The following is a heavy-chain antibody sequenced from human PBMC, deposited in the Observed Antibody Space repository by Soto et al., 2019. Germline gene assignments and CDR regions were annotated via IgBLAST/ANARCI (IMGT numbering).Heavy chain of an antibody. V-gene: IGHV1-46*01. CDR3: ARAGYSYGYWFDP. J-gene: IGHJ5*02. D-gene: IGHD5-18*01. CDR1: GYTFTSYY. Sequence: ASVKVSCKASGYTFTSYYMHWVRQAPGQGLEWMGIINPSGGSTSYAQKFQGRVTMTRDTSTSTVYMELSSLRSEDTAVYYCARAGYSYGYWFDPWGQGTLVTVS. CDR2: INPSGGST.